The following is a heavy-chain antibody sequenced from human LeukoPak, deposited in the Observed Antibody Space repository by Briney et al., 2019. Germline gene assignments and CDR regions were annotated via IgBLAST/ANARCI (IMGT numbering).Heavy chain of an antibody. CDR1: GGIFSSYV. Sequence: ASVKVSCKASGGIFSSYVVSWVRQAPGQGLEWMGGIILIFGTANYSQKFKVRVTITADESTSTAYMELSSLRSEDTAVYYCARDRRPLSNYDYYYYGMDVWGQGTTVTVSS. D-gene: IGHD4-11*01. CDR2: IILIFGTA. V-gene: IGHV1-69*13. J-gene: IGHJ6*02. CDR3: ARDRRPLSNYDYYYYGMDV.